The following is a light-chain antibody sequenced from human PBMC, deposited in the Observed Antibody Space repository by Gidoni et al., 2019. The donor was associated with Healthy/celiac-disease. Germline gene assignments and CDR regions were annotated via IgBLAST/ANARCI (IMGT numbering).Light chain of an antibody. Sequence: SASVGDRVTITCRASQSSSSYLNWYQQKQGKAPKLLIYAASSLQSGVPSRFSGSGSGTDFTLTISSLQPEDFATYYCQQSYSTPYTFGQGTKLEIK. CDR2: AAS. V-gene: IGKV1-39*01. J-gene: IGKJ2*01. CDR1: QSSSSY. CDR3: QQSYSTPYT.